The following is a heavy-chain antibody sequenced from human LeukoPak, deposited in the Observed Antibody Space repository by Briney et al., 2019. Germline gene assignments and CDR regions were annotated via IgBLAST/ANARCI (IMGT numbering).Heavy chain of an antibody. D-gene: IGHD6-13*01. CDR1: GFTFSNDW. J-gene: IGHJ5*02. CDR2: IKQDGSER. CDR3: ARGASSSP. Sequence: GGSLRLSCAVSGFTFSNDWMSWVRQVPGKGLEWVANIKQDGSERNYVDSVKGRFTISRDNAKNSLYLQMNSLRAEDTAVYYCARGASSSPWGQGTLVTVSS. V-gene: IGHV3-7*03.